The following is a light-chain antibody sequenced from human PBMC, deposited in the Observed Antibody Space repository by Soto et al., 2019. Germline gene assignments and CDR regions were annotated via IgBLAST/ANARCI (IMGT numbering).Light chain of an antibody. V-gene: IGKV3-15*01. CDR3: RQYNNWPLWT. CDR1: QSVSSN. CDR2: GAS. J-gene: IGKJ1*01. Sequence: EIVMTQSPATLSVSPVERATLSCRASQSVSSNLAWYQQKPGQAPRLLIYGASTRATGIPARFSGSGSGTEFTLTISSLQSEDFAVYYCRQYNNWPLWTFGQGTKV.